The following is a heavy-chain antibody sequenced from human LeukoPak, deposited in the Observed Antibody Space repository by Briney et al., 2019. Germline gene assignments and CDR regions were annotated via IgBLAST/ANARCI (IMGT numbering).Heavy chain of an antibody. CDR3: AKDHMGDVSYFDY. J-gene: IGHJ4*02. CDR2: IRYDGSNK. CDR1: GFTFSSYS. Sequence: PGGSLRLSCAASGFTFSSYSMHWVRQAPGKGLEWVAFIRYDGSNKYYADSVKGRFTISRDNSKNTLYLQMNSLRAEDTAVYYCAKDHMGDVSYFDYWGQGTLVSVSS. V-gene: IGHV3-30*02. D-gene: IGHD3-16*01.